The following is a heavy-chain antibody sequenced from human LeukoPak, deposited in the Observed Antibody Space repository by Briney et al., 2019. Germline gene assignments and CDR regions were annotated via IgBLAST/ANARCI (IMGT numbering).Heavy chain of an antibody. CDR1: GGSISSYY. J-gene: IGHJ3*02. V-gene: IGHV4-59*12. CDR3: AKSNGYGLVDI. D-gene: IGHD3-10*01. Sequence: SETLSLTCTVSGGSISSYYWSWIRQPAGKGLEWIGEINHSGSTNYNPSLKSRVTISVDTSKNQFSLKLNSVTAADTAVYYCAKSNGYGLVDIWGQGTMVTVSS. CDR2: INHSGST.